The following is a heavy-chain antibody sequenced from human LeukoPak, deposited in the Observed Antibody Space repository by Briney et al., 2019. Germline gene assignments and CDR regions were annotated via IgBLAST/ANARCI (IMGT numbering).Heavy chain of an antibody. CDR2: IIPIFGTA. D-gene: IGHD3-22*01. CDR3: ARLPYWSYYDSSGYYPP. J-gene: IGHJ4*02. V-gene: IGHV1-69*06. CDR1: GGTFSSYA. Sequence: SVKVSCKASGGTFSSYAISWVRQVPGQGLEWMGRIIPIFGTANYAQKFQGRVTITAGKSTSTAYMELSSLRSEDTAVYYCARLPYWSYYDSSGYYPPWGQGTLVTVSS.